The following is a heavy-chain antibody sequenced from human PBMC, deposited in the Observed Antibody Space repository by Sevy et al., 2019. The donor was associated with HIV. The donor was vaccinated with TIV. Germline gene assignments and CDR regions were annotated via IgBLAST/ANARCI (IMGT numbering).Heavy chain of an antibody. Sequence: ASVKVSCKASGYTFIDYYLIWVRQAPGQGLEWMGRFNPNSGDTNYAQKFQGRVTMTRDASINSGYMELSRLTSDDTAVYYCAREWGFAMANAFDIWGQGTMVTVSS. D-gene: IGHD2-2*01. V-gene: IGHV1-2*06. J-gene: IGHJ3*02. CDR2: FNPNSGDT. CDR3: AREWGFAMANAFDI. CDR1: GYTFIDYY.